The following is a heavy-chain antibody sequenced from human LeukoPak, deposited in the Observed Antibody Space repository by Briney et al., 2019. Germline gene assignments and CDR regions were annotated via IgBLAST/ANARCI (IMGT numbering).Heavy chain of an antibody. V-gene: IGHV4-59*01. J-gene: IGHJ4*02. CDR1: GGSISTYY. Sequence: SETLSLTCTVSGGSISTYYWSWIRRPPGKGLEWIGYIYYSGSTNYNPSLKSRVTISIDTSKNQFSLKLSSVTAADTAVYYCARGNWEVITPDYWGQGTLVTVSS. CDR2: IYYSGST. D-gene: IGHD3-22*01. CDR3: ARGNWEVITPDY.